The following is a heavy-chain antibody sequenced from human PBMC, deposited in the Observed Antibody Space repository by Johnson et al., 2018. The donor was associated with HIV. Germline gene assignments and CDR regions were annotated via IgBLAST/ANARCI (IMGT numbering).Heavy chain of an antibody. CDR2: INSDGSNT. J-gene: IGHJ3*01. CDR1: GFTFSSYW. V-gene: IGHV3-74*03. D-gene: IGHD3-22*01. CDR3: AREGTYYYDNSGYNDAFDV. Sequence: VQLVESGGGVVQPGGSLRLSCAAAGFTFSSYWMHWVRQAPGKGLVWVSRINSDGSNTKYADSVKGRFTISRDNAKNTLYLQMNSLRADDTAVYYCAREGTYYYDNSGYNDAFDVWGQGTMVTVSS.